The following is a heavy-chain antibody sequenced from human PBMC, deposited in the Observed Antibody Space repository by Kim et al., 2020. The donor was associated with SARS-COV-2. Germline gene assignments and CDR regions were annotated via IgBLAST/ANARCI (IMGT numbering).Heavy chain of an antibody. D-gene: IGHD3-10*01. CDR3: ARDRYGSESAPLL. J-gene: IGHJ4*02. V-gene: IGHV4-59*01. Sequence: YNPTLKRRVTISADTSKNQFSLKLTAVTAADTAVYYCARDRYGSESAPLLWGQGTLVTVSS.